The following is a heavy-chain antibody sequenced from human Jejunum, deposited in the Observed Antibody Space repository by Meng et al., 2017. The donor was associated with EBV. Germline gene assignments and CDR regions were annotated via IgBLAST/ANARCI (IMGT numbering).Heavy chain of an antibody. CDR3: TREWGADY. CDR2: ISNDGNNK. J-gene: IGHJ4*02. V-gene: IGHV3-30-3*01. Sequence: QVILVGSGGGVVQPGRSLRLFCAASGFTFSGHAMQWVRQAPGKGLKWVALISNDGNNKYYADSVKGRFTISRDNSKNTLYLQMNSLRVDDTALYYCTREWGADYWGQGTLVTVSS. CDR1: GFTFSGHA. D-gene: IGHD3-16*01.